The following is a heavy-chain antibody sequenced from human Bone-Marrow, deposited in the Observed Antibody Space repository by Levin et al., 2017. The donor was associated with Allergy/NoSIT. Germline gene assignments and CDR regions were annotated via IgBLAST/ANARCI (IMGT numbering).Heavy chain of an antibody. CDR3: ARVPENWFDP. CDR1: GGSFSAYS. CDR2: INHSGST. V-gene: IGHV4-34*01. J-gene: IGHJ5*02. Sequence: TASETLSLTCAVYGGSFSAYSWSWIRQSPVKGLEWLGEINHSGSTKYNPSLKSRITISLDTSKNQFSLRLSSVTAADTAVYYCARVPENWFDPWGQGTLVTVSS.